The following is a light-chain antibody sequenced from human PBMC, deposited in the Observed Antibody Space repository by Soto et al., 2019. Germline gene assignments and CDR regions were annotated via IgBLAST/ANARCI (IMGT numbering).Light chain of an antibody. V-gene: IGKV1-5*03. CDR2: KAS. Sequence: DIQMTQSTSTLSASVGDRVTITCRASQSIISNLLAWYQQKPGKPPKLLIYKASSLQSGVPSRFSGSGSGTEFTLTISSLQPDDFATYYCQQYNSYYTCGQGTKLEIK. CDR3: QQYNSYYT. CDR1: QSIISNL. J-gene: IGKJ2*01.